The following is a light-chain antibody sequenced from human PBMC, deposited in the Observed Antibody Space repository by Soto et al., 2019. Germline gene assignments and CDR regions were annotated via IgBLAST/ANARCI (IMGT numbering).Light chain of an antibody. CDR2: DAS. CDR1: QSVSSH. J-gene: IGKJ5*01. V-gene: IGKV3-11*01. Sequence: IFLTQSPATLSLSPGERGTLSCRASQSVSSHLAWYQQKPGQAPRLLIYDASKRPTGIPARFSGSGSGTDFTLTISSLEPEDSAVYYCQQRSDRLPITCGQGTR. CDR3: QQRSDRLPIT.